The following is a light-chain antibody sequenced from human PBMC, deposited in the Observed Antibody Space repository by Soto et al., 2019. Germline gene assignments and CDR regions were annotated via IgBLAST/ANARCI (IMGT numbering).Light chain of an antibody. V-gene: IGKV1-39*01. CDR1: QSINSY. CDR2: AAS. J-gene: IGKJ4*01. Sequence: DMQMTHSPSSLSASVGDRVTITCRASQSINSYVNWYQQKPGKAPKILIYAASSLQSGGSSRFSGIGYGPDFTLTISSLQPEDCATDYCQQCYGTPFTFGGGTKVEIK. CDR3: QQCYGTPFT.